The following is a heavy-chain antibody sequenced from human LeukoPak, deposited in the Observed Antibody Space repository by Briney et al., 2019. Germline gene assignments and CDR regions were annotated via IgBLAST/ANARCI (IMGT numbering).Heavy chain of an antibody. CDR3: ATHLDSGYYDFWSGYYTGIDY. Sequence: GESLKISCKGSGYSFTSYWISWVRQMPGKGLEWMGRIDPSDSYTNYSPSFQGHVTISADKSISTAYLQWSSLKASDTAMYYCATHLDSGYYDFWSGYYTGIDYWGQGTLVTVSS. CDR1: GYSFTSYW. CDR2: IDPSDSYT. V-gene: IGHV5-10-1*01. D-gene: IGHD3-3*01. J-gene: IGHJ4*02.